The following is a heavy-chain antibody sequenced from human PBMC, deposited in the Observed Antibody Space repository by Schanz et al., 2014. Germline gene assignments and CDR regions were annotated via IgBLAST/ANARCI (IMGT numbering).Heavy chain of an antibody. CDR3: ARDFDDRRGYGSGYWLGDCMDV. CDR2: ISSSSSYI. V-gene: IGHV3-21*04. Sequence: EQLVESGGGLVKPGGSLRLSCAASGFTFSSYSMNWVRQAPGKGLEWVSSISSSSSYIYYADSVKGRFTISRDNAKKSLYRQMNSLRAEDTAVFYCARDFDDRRGYGSGYWLGDCMDVWGQGTTVTVSS. D-gene: IGHD3-10*01. CDR1: GFTFSSYS. J-gene: IGHJ6*02.